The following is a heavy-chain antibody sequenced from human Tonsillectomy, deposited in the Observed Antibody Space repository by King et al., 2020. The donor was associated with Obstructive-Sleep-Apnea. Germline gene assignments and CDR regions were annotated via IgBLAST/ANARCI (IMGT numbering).Heavy chain of an antibody. Sequence: VQLVESGGGVVQPGRSLRLSCAASGFTFSSYAMHWVRQAPGKGLEWGAVISYDGSNKYYADSVKGRITNSRDNSKNTLYLQMNSLRAEDTAVCYCARGGSSGWYGYWGQGTLVTVSS. V-gene: IGHV3-30*04. D-gene: IGHD6-19*01. CDR3: ARGGSSGWYGY. J-gene: IGHJ4*02. CDR1: GFTFSSYA. CDR2: ISYDGSNK.